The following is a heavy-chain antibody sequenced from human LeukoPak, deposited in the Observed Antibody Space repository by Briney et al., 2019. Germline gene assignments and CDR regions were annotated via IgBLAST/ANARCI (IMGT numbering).Heavy chain of an antibody. V-gene: IGHV3-23*01. CDR2: ISGSGGST. CDR1: GFTFSSYA. CDR3: AKGMSWFDP. J-gene: IGHJ5*02. Sequence: GGSLRLSCAASGFTFSSYAMHWVRQAPGKGLEWVSSISGSGGSTYYADSVKGRFTISRDNSENTVYLQMNSLRAEDTAVYYCAKGMSWFDPWGQGTLVTVSS.